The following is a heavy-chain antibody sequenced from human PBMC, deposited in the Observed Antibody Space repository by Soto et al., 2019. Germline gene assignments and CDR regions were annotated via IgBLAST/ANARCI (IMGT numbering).Heavy chain of an antibody. CDR1: GGSFSGYY. CDR3: AVIYSGYDRDYYYYYMDV. V-gene: IGHV4-34*01. D-gene: IGHD5-12*01. CDR2: INHSVST. J-gene: IGHJ6*03. Sequence: NPSESLSLTCAVYGGSFSGYYWSWIRQPPGKGLEWIGEINHSVSTNYNPSLKSRVTISVDTSKNQFSLKLSSVTAADTAVYYCAVIYSGYDRDYYYYYMDVWGKGTTVTVSS.